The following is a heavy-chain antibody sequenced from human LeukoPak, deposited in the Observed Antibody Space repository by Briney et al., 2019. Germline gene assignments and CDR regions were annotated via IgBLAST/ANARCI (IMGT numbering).Heavy chain of an antibody. CDR2: IHSDGSST. CDR3: ARYTYGSIDY. CDR1: LFTFSSYW. D-gene: IGHD5-18*01. V-gene: IGHV3-74*01. J-gene: IGHJ4*02. Sequence: QPGGSLRLSCAASLFTFSSYWMHWVRQAPEKGLLWVSRIHSDGSSTSNADSVKGRFTISRDNAKNTLYLQMNSLRAEDTAVYYCARYTYGSIDYWGQGTLVTVSS.